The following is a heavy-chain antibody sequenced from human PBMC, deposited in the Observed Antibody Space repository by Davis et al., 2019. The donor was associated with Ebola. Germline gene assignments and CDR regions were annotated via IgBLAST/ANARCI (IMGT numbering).Heavy chain of an antibody. CDR1: GYTFTSYY. CDR2: INPSGGST. CDR3: ARTGRGWECSDY. Sequence: AASVKVSCKASGYTFTSYYMHWVRQAPGQQLVLLGIINPSGGSTTYAQKFQGRVTMTRDTSTSTVYMELSSLRSEDTAVYYCARTGRGWECSDYWGQGTLVTVSS. J-gene: IGHJ4*02. V-gene: IGHV1-46*01. D-gene: IGHD1-26*01.